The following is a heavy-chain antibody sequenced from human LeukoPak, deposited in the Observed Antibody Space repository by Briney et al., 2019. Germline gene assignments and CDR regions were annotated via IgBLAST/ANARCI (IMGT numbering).Heavy chain of an antibody. CDR2: ISGSGGST. J-gene: IGHJ6*03. CDR3: AKCHCSSTSCYGYYYYYYMDV. V-gene: IGHV3-23*01. D-gene: IGHD2-2*01. Sequence: GGSLRLSCAASGFTFSSYGMSWVRQAPGKGLEWVSAISGSGGSTYYADSVKGRFTISRDNSKNTLYLQMNSLRAEDTAVYYCAKCHCSSTSCYGYYYYYYMDVWGKGTTVTVSS. CDR1: GFTFSSYG.